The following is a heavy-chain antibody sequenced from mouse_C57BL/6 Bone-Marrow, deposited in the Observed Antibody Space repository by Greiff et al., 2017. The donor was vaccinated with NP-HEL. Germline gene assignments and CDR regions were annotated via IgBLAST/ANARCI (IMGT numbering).Heavy chain of an antibody. CDR1: GFTFSDAW. D-gene: IGHD1-1*01. CDR2: IRNKANNHAT. V-gene: IGHV6-6*01. J-gene: IGHJ1*03. Sequence: EVKLEESGGGLVQPGGSMKLSCAASGFTFSDAWMDWVRQSPEKGLEWVAEIRNKANNHATYYAESVKGRFTISRDDSKSSVYLQMNSLRAEDTGIYYCTRAVVDLYWYFDVWGTGTTVTVSS. CDR3: TRAVVDLYWYFDV.